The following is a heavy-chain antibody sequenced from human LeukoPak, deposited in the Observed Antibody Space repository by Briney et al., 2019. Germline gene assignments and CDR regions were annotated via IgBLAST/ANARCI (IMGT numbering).Heavy chain of an antibody. V-gene: IGHV1-8*03. Sequence: APVKVSCKASGYTFTSYDINWVRQATGQGLEWMGWMNPNSGNTGYAQKFQGRVTITRNTSISTAYMELSSLGSEDTAVYYCARHGGYSYGVDYWGQGTLVTVSS. D-gene: IGHD5-18*01. J-gene: IGHJ4*02. CDR2: MNPNSGNT. CDR3: ARHGGYSYGVDY. CDR1: GYTFTSYD.